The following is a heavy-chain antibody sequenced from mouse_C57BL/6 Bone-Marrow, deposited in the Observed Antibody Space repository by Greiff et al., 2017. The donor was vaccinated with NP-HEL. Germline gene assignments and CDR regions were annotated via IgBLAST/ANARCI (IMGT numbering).Heavy chain of an antibody. Sequence: EVKVEESGPGLVKPSQSLSLTCSVTGYSITSGYYWNWIRQFPGNKLEWMGYISYDGSNNYNPSLKNRISITRDTSKNQFFLKLNSVTTEDTATYYCARSRWLPHYFDYWGQGTTLTVSS. CDR3: ARSRWLPHYFDY. J-gene: IGHJ2*01. V-gene: IGHV3-6*01. CDR2: ISYDGSN. CDR1: GYSITSGYY. D-gene: IGHD2-3*01.